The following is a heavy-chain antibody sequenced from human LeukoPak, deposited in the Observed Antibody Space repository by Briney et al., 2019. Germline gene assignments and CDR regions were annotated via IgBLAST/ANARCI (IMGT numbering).Heavy chain of an antibody. Sequence: GGFLRLSCAASGFTVSSNSMTWVRQAPGKGLEWVSILYNGGGANYADSVKGRFTISRDNSRNTLFPQMNSLRAEDTAVYYCARRDTTGWYHHFDYWGQGTLVTVSS. CDR3: ARRDTTGWYHHFDY. J-gene: IGHJ4*02. CDR1: GFTVSSNS. CDR2: LYNGGGA. D-gene: IGHD6-19*01. V-gene: IGHV3-53*01.